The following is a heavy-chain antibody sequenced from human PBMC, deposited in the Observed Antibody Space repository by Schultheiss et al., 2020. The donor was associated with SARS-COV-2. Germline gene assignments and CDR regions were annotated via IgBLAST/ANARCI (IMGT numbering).Heavy chain of an antibody. CDR3: ARAQVARGWLQLGPSDY. V-gene: IGHV3-30-3*01. J-gene: IGHJ4*02. Sequence: GGSLRLSCAASGFTFSSYSMHWVRQAPGKGLEWVAVISYDGSNKYYADSVKGRFTMSRDNSKNTLYLQMNSLRAEDTAVYYCARAQVARGWLQLGPSDYWGQGTLVTVFS. D-gene: IGHD5-24*01. CDR1: GFTFSSYS. CDR2: ISYDGSNK.